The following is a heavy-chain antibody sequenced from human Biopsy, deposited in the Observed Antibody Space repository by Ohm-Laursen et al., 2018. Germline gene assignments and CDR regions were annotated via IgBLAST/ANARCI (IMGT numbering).Heavy chain of an antibody. CDR2: ISSSGSTI. J-gene: IGHJ3*02. CDR1: VFTFSSYE. CDR3: ARDGIVGARFNAFDI. D-gene: IGHD1-26*01. V-gene: IGHV3-48*03. Sequence: GSLRLSCAASVFTFSSYEMNWVRQAPGKGLAWVSYISSSGSTIYYADSVKGRFTISRDNAKNLLYLQMNSLRAEDTAVYYCARDGIVGARFNAFDIWGQGTMVTVSS.